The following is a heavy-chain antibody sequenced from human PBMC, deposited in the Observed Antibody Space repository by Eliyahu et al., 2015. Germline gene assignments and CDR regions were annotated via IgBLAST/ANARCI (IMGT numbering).Heavy chain of an antibody. CDR2: TTYDDSTK. V-gene: IGHV3-30*04. D-gene: IGHD3-10*01. CDR1: GFPFXXFI. J-gene: IGHJ4*02. CDR3: AREGYYGSGTPTFYFDY. Sequence: QVQLVESGGDVVXPGGSLRLXCXAXGFPFXXFIIHWVRQTPGKGLEWVAVTTYDDSTKFYADSVKGRFTMSRDNSKKMVYLEMNSLRAEDSAVYYCAREGYYGSGTPTFYFDYWGQGTLVTVSS.